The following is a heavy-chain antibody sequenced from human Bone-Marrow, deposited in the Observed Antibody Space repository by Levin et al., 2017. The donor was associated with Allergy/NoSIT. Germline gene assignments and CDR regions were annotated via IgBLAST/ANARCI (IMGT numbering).Heavy chain of an antibody. J-gene: IGHJ4*02. D-gene: IGHD3-10*01. CDR1: GGSISSSSYY. CDR2: IYYSGST. V-gene: IGHV4-39*01. Sequence: PSETLSLTCTVSGGSISSSSYYWGWIRQPPGKGLEWIGSIYYSGSTYYNPSLKSRVTISVDTSKNQFSLKLSSVTAADTAVYYCARQIRTGWLSFDYWGQGTLVTVSS. CDR3: ARQIRTGWLSFDY.